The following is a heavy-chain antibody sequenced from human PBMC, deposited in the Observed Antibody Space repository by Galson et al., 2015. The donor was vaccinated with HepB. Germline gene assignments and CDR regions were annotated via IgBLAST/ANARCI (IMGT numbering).Heavy chain of an antibody. D-gene: IGHD3-22*01. Sequence: LSLTCTVSGGSISSYYWSWIRQPPGKGLEWIGYIYYSGSTNYNPSLKSRVTISVDTSKNQFSLKLSSVTAADTAVYYCARAASTDSSGYYYGFDYWGQGTLVTVSS. J-gene: IGHJ4*02. CDR2: IYYSGST. CDR1: GGSISSYY. V-gene: IGHV4-59*01. CDR3: ARAASTDSSGYYYGFDY.